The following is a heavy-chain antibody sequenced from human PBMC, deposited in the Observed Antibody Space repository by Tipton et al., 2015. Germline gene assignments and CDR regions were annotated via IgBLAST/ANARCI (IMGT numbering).Heavy chain of an antibody. CDR1: GYTFTSYD. Sequence: QSGAEVKKPGASVKVSCKASGYTFTSYDINWVRQATGQGLEWMGWISAYNGNINYAQKLQGRVTLTTDTSTSIAYMELRSLRSDDTAVYYCARVRASAGFFDGDFYFYGMDVWGQGTSVTVTS. CDR3: ARVRASAGFFDGDFYFYGMDV. J-gene: IGHJ6*02. V-gene: IGHV1-18*01. CDR2: ISAYNGNI. D-gene: IGHD6-13*01.